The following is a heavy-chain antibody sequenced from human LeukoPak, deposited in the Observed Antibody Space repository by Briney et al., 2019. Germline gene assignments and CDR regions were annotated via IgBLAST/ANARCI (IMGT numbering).Heavy chain of an antibody. Sequence: GGSLRLSCAASGFTFSSYGMSWVRQAPGKGLEWVSAISGSGGSTYYADSVKGRFTISRDNSKNTLYLQMNSLRAEDTAVYYCAKSFLPERRSPLLYWGQGTLVTVSS. V-gene: IGHV3-23*01. CDR3: AKSFLPERRSPLLY. D-gene: IGHD1-1*01. J-gene: IGHJ4*02. CDR2: ISGSGGST. CDR1: GFTFSSYG.